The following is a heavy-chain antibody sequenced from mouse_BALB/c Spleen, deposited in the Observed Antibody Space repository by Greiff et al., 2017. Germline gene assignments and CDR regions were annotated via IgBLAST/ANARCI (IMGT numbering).Heavy chain of an antibody. D-gene: IGHD2-3*01. V-gene: IGHV3-2*02. Sequence: VQLKESGPGLVKPSQSLSLTCTVTGYSITSDYAWNWIRQFPGNKLEWMGYISYSGSTCYNPSLKSRISITRDTSKNQFFLQLNSLTTEDTATYYCARRWGDGAWFAYWGQGTLVTVSA. CDR1: GYSITSDYA. J-gene: IGHJ3*01. CDR3: ARRWGDGAWFAY. CDR2: ISYSGST.